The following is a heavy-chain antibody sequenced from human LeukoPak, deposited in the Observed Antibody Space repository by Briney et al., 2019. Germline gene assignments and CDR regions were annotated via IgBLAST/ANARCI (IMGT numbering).Heavy chain of an antibody. V-gene: IGHV1-3*01. J-gene: IGHJ4*02. CDR3: ARGGRWLQLPY. Sequence: ASVKVSCKASGYTFTSYAMHWVRQAPGQRLEWMGWINAGNGNTKYSQKFQGRVTMTRDTSTSTVYMELSSLRSEDTAVYYCARGGRWLQLPYWGQGTLVTVSS. CDR1: GYTFTSYA. D-gene: IGHD5-24*01. CDR2: INAGNGNT.